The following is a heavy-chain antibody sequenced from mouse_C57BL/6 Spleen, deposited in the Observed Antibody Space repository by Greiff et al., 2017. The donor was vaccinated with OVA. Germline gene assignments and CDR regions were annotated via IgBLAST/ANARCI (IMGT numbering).Heavy chain of an antibody. CDR3: ARGGIYYDYDEGFAY. D-gene: IGHD2-4*01. V-gene: IGHV3-1*01. CDR1: GYSITSGYD. Sequence: EVMLVESGPGMVKPSQSLSLTCTVTGYSITSGYDWHWIRHFPGNKLEWMGYISYSGSTNYNPSLKSRISITHDTSKNHFFLKLNSVTTEDTATYYCARGGIYYDYDEGFAYWGQGTLVTVSA. CDR2: ISYSGST. J-gene: IGHJ3*01.